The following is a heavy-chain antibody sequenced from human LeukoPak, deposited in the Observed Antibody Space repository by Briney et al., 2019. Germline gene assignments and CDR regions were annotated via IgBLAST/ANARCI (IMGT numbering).Heavy chain of an antibody. V-gene: IGHV3-23*01. CDR3: AKGSYYYDSADYFDY. J-gene: IGHJ4*02. CDR2: LSGSGGNT. D-gene: IGHD3-22*01. Sequence: PGGSLRLSCADSGFTFSSYAMSWVRQAPGKGLEWVSTLSGSGGNTYYADSVKGRVTISRDNSKNTLYLQMNSLRAEDTAVYHCAKGSYYYDSADYFDYWGQGTLVTVSS. CDR1: GFTFSSYA.